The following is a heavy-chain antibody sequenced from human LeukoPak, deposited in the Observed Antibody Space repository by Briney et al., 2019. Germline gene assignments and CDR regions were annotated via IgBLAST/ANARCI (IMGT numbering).Heavy chain of an antibody. CDR3: ARDLSDIRYFDY. D-gene: IGHD2-15*01. V-gene: IGHV3-48*03. J-gene: IGHJ4*02. CDR2: ISSSGSTI. CDR1: GFTFSSHE. Sequence: GGSLRLSCTASGFTFSSHEMNWVRQAPGKGLEWVLYISSSGSTIYYADSVKGRFTISRDNAKNSLYLQMNSLRAEDTAVYYCARDLSDIRYFDYWGQGTLVTVSS.